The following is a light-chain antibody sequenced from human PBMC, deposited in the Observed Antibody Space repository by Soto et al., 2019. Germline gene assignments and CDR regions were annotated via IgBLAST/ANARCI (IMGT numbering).Light chain of an antibody. CDR1: HDSNNF. V-gene: IGKV1-27*01. CDR3: QNYTSFPYT. CDR2: AAS. J-gene: IGKJ2*01. Sequence: EIRLTKSPSSLSAYVGDRVTIAGRASHDSNNFLAWFQQKPGKVPDLLMYAASTLKSGVPSRFSGSGAGTDFTLTIYDLQPEDFATYFCQNYTSFPYTFGQGTKPEIK.